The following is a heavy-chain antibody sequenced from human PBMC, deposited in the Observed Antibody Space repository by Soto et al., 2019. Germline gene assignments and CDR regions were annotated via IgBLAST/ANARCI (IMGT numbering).Heavy chain of an antibody. D-gene: IGHD2-15*01. CDR3: TRSQEEDCSGGSCYSGLWYFDL. V-gene: IGHV3-73*01. CDR2: IRSKANSYAT. Sequence: GGSLRLSFAASGFNLSGSAMHWVRQASGKGLEWVGRIRSKANSYATAYAASVKGRFTISRDDSKNTAYLQMNSLKTEDTAVYYCTRSQEEDCSGGSCYSGLWYFDLWGRGTLVTVSS. J-gene: IGHJ2*01. CDR1: GFNLSGSA.